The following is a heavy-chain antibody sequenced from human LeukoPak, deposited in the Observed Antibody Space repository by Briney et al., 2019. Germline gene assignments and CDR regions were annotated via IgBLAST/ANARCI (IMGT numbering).Heavy chain of an antibody. CDR3: ARDYSSGWPNFDY. D-gene: IGHD6-19*01. J-gene: IGHJ4*02. Sequence: ASVKVSCKASGYTFTSYGISWVRQAPGQGLEWMGWISTYNGNTNYAQKLQGRVTMSTDTSTSTAYMELRSLRFDDTAVYYCARDYSSGWPNFDYWGQGTLVTVSS. V-gene: IGHV1-18*01. CDR1: GYTFTSYG. CDR2: ISTYNGNT.